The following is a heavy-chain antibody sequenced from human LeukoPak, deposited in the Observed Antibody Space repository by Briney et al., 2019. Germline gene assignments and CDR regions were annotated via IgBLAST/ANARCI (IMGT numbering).Heavy chain of an antibody. Sequence: GGSLRLSRTASGFTFSNYSMSWVRQAPGKGLEWVSFISSSSSFVYYADSMKGRFTISRDNAKNSLYLQMNSLRVEDTAVYYRARPGFDSSGYSLGCWGQGTLVTVSS. D-gene: IGHD3-22*01. CDR1: GFTFSNYS. CDR3: ARPGFDSSGYSLGC. J-gene: IGHJ4*02. CDR2: ISSSSSFV. V-gene: IGHV3-21*01.